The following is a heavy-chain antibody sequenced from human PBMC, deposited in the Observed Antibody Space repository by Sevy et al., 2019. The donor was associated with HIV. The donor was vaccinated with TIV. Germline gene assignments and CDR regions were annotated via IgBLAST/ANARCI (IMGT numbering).Heavy chain of an antibody. CDR3: ARDRGAWGV. CDR1: GGSISSYY. J-gene: IGHJ6*04. Sequence: SETLSLTCTVSGGSISSYYWSWIRQPPGEGLEWIGYIYYSGSTNYNPSLKSRVTISVDTSKNQFSLKLSSVTAADTAVYYCARDRGAWGVWGKGTTVTVSS. V-gene: IGHV4-59*01. D-gene: IGHD3-16*01. CDR2: IYYSGST.